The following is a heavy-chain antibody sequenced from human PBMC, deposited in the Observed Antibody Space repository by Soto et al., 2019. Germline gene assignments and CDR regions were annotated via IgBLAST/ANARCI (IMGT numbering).Heavy chain of an antibody. CDR3: ARLLLSHSNRFDP. CDR2: IYYIGST. Sequence: QVQLQESGPGLVKPSETLSLTCTVSGGSISSYYWSWIRQPPGTGLEWIGYIYYIGSTNYNPSLRSRVTISVDTSKNHFSLKRSSVTAADTAVYYCARLLLSHSNRFDPWGQGTLVTVSS. V-gene: IGHV4-59*08. CDR1: GGSISSYY. D-gene: IGHD2-15*01. J-gene: IGHJ5*02.